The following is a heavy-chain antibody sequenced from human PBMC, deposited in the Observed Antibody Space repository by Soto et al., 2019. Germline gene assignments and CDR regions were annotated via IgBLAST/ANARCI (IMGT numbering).Heavy chain of an antibody. CDR1: GGSIRSSSNY. Sequence: PWETLSLTCTVSGGSIRSSSNYWGWIRQPPGTGLEWTGSIYYSGSTYYNPSLKSRVTVSVDMSKNPFSLKLSSVTAADTAVYYCATSPGVWELLDYFDYWGQGTLVTVSS. CDR2: IYYSGST. J-gene: IGHJ4*02. D-gene: IGHD1-26*01. CDR3: ATSPGVWELLDYFDY. V-gene: IGHV4-39*02.